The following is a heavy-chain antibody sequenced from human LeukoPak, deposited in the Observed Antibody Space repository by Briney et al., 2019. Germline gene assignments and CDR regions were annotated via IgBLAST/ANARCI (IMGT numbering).Heavy chain of an antibody. Sequence: SETLSLTCAVYGGSFSGYYWSWIRQPPGKGLEWIGEINHSGSTNHNPSLKSRVTISVDTSKNQFSLKLSSVTAADTAVYYCARSYLGRTLFDYWGQGTLVTVSS. CDR3: ARSYLGRTLFDY. CDR1: GGSFSGYY. V-gene: IGHV4-34*01. CDR2: INHSGST. D-gene: IGHD3-16*01. J-gene: IGHJ4*02.